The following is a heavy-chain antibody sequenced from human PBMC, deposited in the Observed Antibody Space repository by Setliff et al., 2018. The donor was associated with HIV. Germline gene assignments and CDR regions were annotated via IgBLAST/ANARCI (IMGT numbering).Heavy chain of an antibody. J-gene: IGHJ6*03. V-gene: IGHV4-4*09. CDR3: AREYSSSWATRYYYYMDV. Sequence: PSQTLSLTCTVSGDSISTYCWIWIRQPPGKGLEWIGSIYTSGSTNYNPSLKSRVTISVDTSKNQFSLKLSSVTAADTAVYYCAREYSSSWATRYYYYMDVWGKGTTVTVSS. CDR2: IYTSGST. CDR1: GDSISTYC. D-gene: IGHD6-13*01.